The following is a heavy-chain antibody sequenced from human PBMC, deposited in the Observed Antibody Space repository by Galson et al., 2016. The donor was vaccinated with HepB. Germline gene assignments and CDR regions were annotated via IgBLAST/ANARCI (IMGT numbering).Heavy chain of an antibody. V-gene: IGHV3-7*03. CDR1: GFTFSNYW. CDR2: IKQDGSEK. J-gene: IGHJ5*02. CDR3: ARDSKYGDFYNWFDP. D-gene: IGHD4-17*01. Sequence: SLRLSCAASGFTFSNYWMSWVRQAPGKGLEWVANIKQDGSEKYYVDSVKGRFTISRDNAKNSLYLQMNSLRAEDTAVYYCARDSKYGDFYNWFDPWGQGTLVTVSA.